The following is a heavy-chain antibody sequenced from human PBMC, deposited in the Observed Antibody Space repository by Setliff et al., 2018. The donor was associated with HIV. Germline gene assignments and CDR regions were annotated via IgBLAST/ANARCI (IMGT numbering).Heavy chain of an antibody. Sequence: ASVMVSCKASGYSLTDLSIHWVRQAPGKGLEWMGGFDPEDGETVYAQKLQGRVTMTEDTSTDTAYMELSSLRSEDTAMYYCATIRAYYYDSSGQEYFQYWGHGTLVTVSS. D-gene: IGHD3-22*01. V-gene: IGHV1-24*01. CDR1: GYSLTDLS. CDR2: FDPEDGET. CDR3: ATIRAYYYDSSGQEYFQY. J-gene: IGHJ1*01.